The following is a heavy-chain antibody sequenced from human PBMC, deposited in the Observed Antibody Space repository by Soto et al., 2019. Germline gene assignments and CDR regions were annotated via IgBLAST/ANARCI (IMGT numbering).Heavy chain of an antibody. CDR1: GFTVSSNF. CDR3: ARGPLAAAARHFDY. D-gene: IGHD6-13*01. V-gene: IGHV3-66*01. J-gene: IGHJ4*02. Sequence: GGSLRLSCAASGFTVSSNFMTWVRQAPGKGLEWVSIIFSDGSTFYADSVKGRFTISRDNSKNTLYLQMNSLRAEDTAVFYCARGPLAAAARHFDYWSQGTLVTVSS. CDR2: IFSDGST.